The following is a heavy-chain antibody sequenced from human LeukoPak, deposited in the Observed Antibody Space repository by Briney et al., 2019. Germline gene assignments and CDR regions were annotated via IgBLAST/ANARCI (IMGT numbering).Heavy chain of an antibody. V-gene: IGHV3-74*01. J-gene: IGHJ4*02. CDR2: ISDADGSIT. CDR3: ARDLSGYSDY. D-gene: IGHD2-15*01. CDR1: GFTLSSYW. Sequence: PGGSLRLSCAASGFTLSSYWLHWVRQAPGKGLVWVSRISDADGSITDYADSVRGRFTISRDTAKNTLYLEMNSLGAEDTAVYYCARDLSGYSDYWGQGTLVTVSS.